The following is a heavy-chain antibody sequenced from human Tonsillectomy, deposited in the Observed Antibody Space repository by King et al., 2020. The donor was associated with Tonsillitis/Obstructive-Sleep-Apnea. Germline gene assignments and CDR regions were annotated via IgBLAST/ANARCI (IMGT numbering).Heavy chain of an antibody. CDR3: ARDSYSSGWYYFDY. CDR1: GGTFSSYA. Sequence: QLVQSGAEVKKPGSSVKVSCKASGGTFSSYAISWVRQAPGQGLEWTGRIIPILGIANNAQKFQGRATITADKSTSTAYMELSSLRSEDTAGYYCARDSYSSGWYYFDYWDQGTLVTVSS. CDR2: IIPILGIA. V-gene: IGHV1-69*04. D-gene: IGHD6-19*01. J-gene: IGHJ4*02.